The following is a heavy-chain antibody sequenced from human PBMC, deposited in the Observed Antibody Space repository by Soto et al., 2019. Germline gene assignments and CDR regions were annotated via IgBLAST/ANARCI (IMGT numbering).Heavy chain of an antibody. CDR1: GGTFSSYA. V-gene: IGHV1-69*05. CDR3: ARGPGGPDGPGDY. D-gene: IGHD2-15*01. J-gene: IGHJ4*02. CDR2: IIPIFGTA. Sequence: GASVKVSCKASGGTFSSYAISWVRQAPGQGLEWMGGIIPIFGTAKYSQKFQGRVTITRDTSASTAYMELTSLRSEDTAVYYCARGPGGPDGPGDYWGQGTLVTVSS.